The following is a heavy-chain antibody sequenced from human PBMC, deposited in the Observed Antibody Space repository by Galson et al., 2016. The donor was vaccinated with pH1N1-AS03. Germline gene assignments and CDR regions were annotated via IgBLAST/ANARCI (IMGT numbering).Heavy chain of an antibody. CDR2: INGGGGDT. Sequence: VRQAPGKGLEWVSAINGGGGDTYYADAVKGRFTISRDNSKNTLYLQMNSLRAEDTAVYYCAKDGRSTGWYDYWGQGTQVTVSS. J-gene: IGHJ4*02. V-gene: IGHV3-23*01. CDR3: AKDGRSTGWYDY. D-gene: IGHD6-19*01.